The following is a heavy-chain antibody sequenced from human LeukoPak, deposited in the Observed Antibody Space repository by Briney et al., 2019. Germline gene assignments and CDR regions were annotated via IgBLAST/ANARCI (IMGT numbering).Heavy chain of an antibody. D-gene: IGHD4-17*01. CDR2: MNPNSGNT. V-gene: IGHV1-8*01. CDR3: ARAPTVTTVDDAFDI. CDR1: GYTFTSYD. Sequence: ASVKVSCKASGYTFTSYDINWVRQTTGQGLEWMGWMNPNSGNTGYAQKFQGRVTMTRNTSISTAYMELSSLRSEDTAVYYCARAPTVTTVDDAFDIWGQGTMVTVSS. J-gene: IGHJ3*02.